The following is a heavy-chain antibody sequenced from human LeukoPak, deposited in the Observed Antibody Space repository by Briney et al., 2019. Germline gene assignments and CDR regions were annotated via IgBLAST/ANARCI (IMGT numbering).Heavy chain of an antibody. D-gene: IGHD5-24*01. CDR1: GFTFSSYA. CDR2: INGSGGST. V-gene: IGHV3-23*01. Sequence: GGSLILSCAASGFTFSSYAMSWVRQAPGKGLEWVSDINGSGGSTYYADSVKGRFTISRDNSKNTLYLQMNGLRAEDTAVYYCARESRDGYSPLDYWGQGTLVTVSS. CDR3: ARESRDGYSPLDY. J-gene: IGHJ4*02.